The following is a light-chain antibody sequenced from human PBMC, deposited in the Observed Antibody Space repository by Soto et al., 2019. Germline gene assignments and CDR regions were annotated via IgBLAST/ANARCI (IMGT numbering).Light chain of an antibody. CDR2: AAS. V-gene: IGKV1-27*01. CDR3: EKYNSAPFT. J-gene: IGKJ3*01. CDR1: QGISNY. Sequence: DIQMTQSPSSLSASVGDRVTITCRASQGISNYLDGYQQKPGKVPKLLIYAASTLQSGVPSRFSGSGSGTDLTLTISSLQPEDVATYYCEKYNSAPFTFGHGTKVDIK.